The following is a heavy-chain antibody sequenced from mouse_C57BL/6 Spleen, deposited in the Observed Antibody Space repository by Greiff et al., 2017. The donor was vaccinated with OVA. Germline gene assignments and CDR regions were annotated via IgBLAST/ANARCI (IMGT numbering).Heavy chain of an antibody. CDR3: ARGSSNYGYYAMDY. V-gene: IGHV1-52*01. D-gene: IGHD2-5*01. Sequence: QVQLQQPGAELVRPGSSVKLSCKASGYTFTSYWMHWVKQRPIQGLEWIGNIDPSDSETHYNQKFKDKATLTVDKSSSTAYMQLSSLTSEDSAVDYCARGSSNYGYYAMDYWGQGTSVTVSA. CDR1: GYTFTSYW. J-gene: IGHJ4*01. CDR2: IDPSDSET.